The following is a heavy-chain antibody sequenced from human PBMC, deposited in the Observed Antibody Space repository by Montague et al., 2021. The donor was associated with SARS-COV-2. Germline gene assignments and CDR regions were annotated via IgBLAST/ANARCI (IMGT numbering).Heavy chain of an antibody. CDR3: ARSWGDSSADCNYGIDF. J-gene: IGHJ6*02. D-gene: IGHD2-21*02. CDR2: ISYDGSNK. V-gene: IGHV3-30*04. CDR1: GFTFSSYA. Sequence: SLRLSCAASGFTFSSYAMHWVRQAPGKGLEWVAVISYDGSNKYYADSVKGRFTISRDNSKNTLYLQMNSLRAEDTAVFYCARSWGDSSADCNYGIDFWGQGTMVTVSS.